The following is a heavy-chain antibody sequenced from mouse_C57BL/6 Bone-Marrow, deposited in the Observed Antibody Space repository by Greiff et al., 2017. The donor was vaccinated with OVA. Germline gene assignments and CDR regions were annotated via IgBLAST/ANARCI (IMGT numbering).Heavy chain of an antibody. CDR2: IYPRSGNT. D-gene: IGHD2-4*01. V-gene: IGHV1-81*01. CDR1: GYTFTSYG. Sequence: QVQLKQSGAELARPGASVKLSCKASGYTFTSYGISWVKQRTGQGLEWIGEIYPRSGNTYYNEKFKGKATLTADKSSSTAYMELRSLTSEDSAVYFGAREGLRRVYWYFDVWGTGTTVTVSS. J-gene: IGHJ1*03. CDR3: AREGLRRVYWYFDV.